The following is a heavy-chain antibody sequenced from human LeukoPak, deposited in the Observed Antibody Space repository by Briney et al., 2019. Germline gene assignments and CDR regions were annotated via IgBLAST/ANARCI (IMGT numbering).Heavy chain of an antibody. D-gene: IGHD1-26*01. Sequence: PGGSLRLSCAASGFTLSSYEMNWVRQAPGKGLEWVSYISSSGSTIYYADSVKGRFTISRDNAKNSLYLQMNSLGAEDTAVYYCARDYDVSGSYGGWGQGTLVTVSS. CDR1: GFTLSSYE. CDR2: ISSSGSTI. J-gene: IGHJ4*02. V-gene: IGHV3-48*03. CDR3: ARDYDVSGSYGG.